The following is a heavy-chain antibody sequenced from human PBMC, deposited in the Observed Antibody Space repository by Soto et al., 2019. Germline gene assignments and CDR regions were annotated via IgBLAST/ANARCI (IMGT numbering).Heavy chain of an antibody. CDR2: IYYDGSNE. D-gene: IGHD1-1*01. Sequence: QVQLVESGGGVVQPGRSLRLSCAASGFSFSSYGMRWVRQAPGKGLEWVAVIYYDGSNEYYSDSVKGRFTISRDNSKNTLYLQMNSLRVEDTAVYYCARWWNDEEWVETMDVWGQGTTVTVSS. J-gene: IGHJ6*02. CDR3: ARWWNDEEWVETMDV. V-gene: IGHV3-33*01. CDR1: GFSFSSYG.